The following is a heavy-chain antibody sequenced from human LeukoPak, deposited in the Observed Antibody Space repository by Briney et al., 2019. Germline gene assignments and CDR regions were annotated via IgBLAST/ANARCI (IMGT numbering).Heavy chain of an antibody. CDR3: AKDGVTGAYFYYYMDA. D-gene: IGHD5-18*01. J-gene: IGHJ6*03. CDR1: GFTFSSYG. Sequence: GGSLRLSCAASGFTFSSYGMSWVRQAPGKGLEWVSAISGSGGSTYYADSVKGRFTISRDNSKNTVYLQMNSLRAEDTAVYYCAKDGVTGAYFYYYMDAWGKGTTVTISS. CDR2: ISGSGGST. V-gene: IGHV3-23*01.